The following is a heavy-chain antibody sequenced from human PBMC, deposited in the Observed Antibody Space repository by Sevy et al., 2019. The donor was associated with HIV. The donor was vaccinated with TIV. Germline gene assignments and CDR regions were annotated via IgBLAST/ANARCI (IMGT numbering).Heavy chain of an antibody. J-gene: IGHJ4*02. CDR1: GFTFSDYS. CDR3: ARDDTASYLPVS. V-gene: IGHV3-48*02. CDR2: ISRIGTTR. Sequence: GGSLRLSCAASGFTFSDYSLNWVRQAPGKGLEWVSYISRIGTTRHYADSVRGRFTISRDDAKNSLYLQMSSLRDEDTAVYYCARDDTASYLPVSWGQGTLVTVS. D-gene: IGHD3-10*01.